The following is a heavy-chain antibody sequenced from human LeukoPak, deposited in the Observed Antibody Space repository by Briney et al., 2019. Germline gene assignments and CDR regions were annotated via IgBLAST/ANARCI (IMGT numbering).Heavy chain of an antibody. J-gene: IGHJ4*02. CDR1: EYSDGRHY. D-gene: IGHD5-18*01. Sequence: GGPLRLLCAPSEYSDGRHYITCVRNATGKAREWVSINYSGGSTYYADSVKGRFTISRDNSKNTLYLQMNSLRAEDTAVYYCAVDTAMVTFDYWGQGTLVTVSS. V-gene: IGHV3-66*01. CDR2: NYSGGST. CDR3: AVDTAMVTFDY.